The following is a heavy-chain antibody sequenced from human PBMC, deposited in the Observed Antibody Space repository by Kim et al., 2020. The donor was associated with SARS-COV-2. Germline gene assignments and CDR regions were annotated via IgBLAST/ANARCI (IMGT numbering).Heavy chain of an antibody. V-gene: IGHV1-69*13. J-gene: IGHJ5*02. CDR1: GGTFSSYA. Sequence: SVKVSCKASGGTFSSYAISWVRQAPGQGLEWMGGIIPIFGTANYAQKFQGRVTITADESTSTAYMELSSLRSEDTAVYYCAREMGPGIVMGGWFDPWGQGTLVTVSS. D-gene: IGHD2-21*01. CDR3: AREMGPGIVMGGWFDP. CDR2: IIPIFGTA.